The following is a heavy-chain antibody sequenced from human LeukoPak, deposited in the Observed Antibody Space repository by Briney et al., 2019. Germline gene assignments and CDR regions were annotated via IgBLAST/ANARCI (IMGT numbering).Heavy chain of an antibody. Sequence: SGGSLRLSCAASGFSFSNYWMHWVRHAPGKGLVWVSRINSDGSSTTYADSVKGRFTISRDNTKNTVYLQMKSLRAEDTAVYYCAKYRAGVRITMYDWGQGTLVTVSS. CDR2: INSDGSST. CDR1: GFSFSNYW. J-gene: IGHJ4*02. D-gene: IGHD3-3*01. V-gene: IGHV3-74*01. CDR3: AKYRAGVRITMYD.